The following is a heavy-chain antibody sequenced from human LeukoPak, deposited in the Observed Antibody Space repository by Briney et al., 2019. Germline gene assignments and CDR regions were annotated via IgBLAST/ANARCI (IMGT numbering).Heavy chain of an antibody. CDR1: GYSLTTSGVG. J-gene: IGHJ5*02. CDR2: IYWDDNK. V-gene: IGHV2-5*02. Sequence: SGPTLVNPTQTLTLTCTLSGYSLTTSGVGLGWIRQSRGKALEWLALIYWDDNKYYSPSLKSRLTITKDTSKNQVVLSMTNMDPVDRATYYCAHRGSGSFGWFDPWGQGTLVTVSS. CDR3: AHRGSGSFGWFDP. D-gene: IGHD1-26*01.